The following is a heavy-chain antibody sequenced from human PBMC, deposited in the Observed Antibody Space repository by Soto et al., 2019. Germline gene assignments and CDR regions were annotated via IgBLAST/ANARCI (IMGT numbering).Heavy chain of an antibody. V-gene: IGHV2-5*02. D-gene: IGHD6-13*01. CDR1: GFSLSTFGVG. CDR3: AHRQSSSWLDY. J-gene: IGHJ4*02. CDR2: IYWDDDK. Sequence: QITLKESGPTLVKPTQTLTLTCTFSGFSLSTFGVGVGWIRQPPGEALEWLALIYWDDDKRYSPSLKSRLTITKDTSKKQVVLTMTNMDPVDTGTYYCAHRQSSSWLDYWGQGTLVTVSS.